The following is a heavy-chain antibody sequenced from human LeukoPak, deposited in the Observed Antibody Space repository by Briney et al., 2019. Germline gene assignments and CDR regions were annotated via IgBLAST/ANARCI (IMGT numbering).Heavy chain of an antibody. V-gene: IGHV4-30-4*01. CDR1: GGSISSGDKY. CDR3: ARVTRWAGLDF. CDR2: IYYSGST. J-gene: IGHJ4*02. D-gene: IGHD2-21*02. Sequence: SETLSLTCNVSGGSISSGDKYWNWIRQPPGKGLEWIGYIYYSGSTYYNPSLKSRLTISVDTSENQFSLHLTSVTAADTAVYFCARVTRWAGLDFWGQGTLVTVSS.